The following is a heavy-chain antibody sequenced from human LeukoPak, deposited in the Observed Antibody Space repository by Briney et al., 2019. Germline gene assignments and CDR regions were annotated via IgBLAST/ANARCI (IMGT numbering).Heavy chain of an antibody. J-gene: IGHJ3*02. V-gene: IGHV1-69*13. CDR2: IIPIFCTA. CDR1: GGTFSSYA. D-gene: IGHD5-12*01. CDR3: AREAPTTNRDAFDI. Sequence: ASVKVSCKASGGTFSSYAISWVRQAPGHGREWMGGIIPIFCTANYAQKFQGRVTITADESTSTASMELSSLRSEDTAVYYCAREAPTTNRDAFDIWGQGTMVTVSS.